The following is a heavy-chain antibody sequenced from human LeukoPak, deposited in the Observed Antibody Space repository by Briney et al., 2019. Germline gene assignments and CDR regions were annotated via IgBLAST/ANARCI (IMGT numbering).Heavy chain of an antibody. Sequence: PGRSLRLSCAASGFTFDDYGMSWVRQAPGKGLEWVSGINWNGGSTGYADSVKGRFTISRDNAKNSLYPQMNSLRAEDTAVYYCARGGPTWSGESPEDYWGQGTLVTVSS. V-gene: IGHV3-20*04. D-gene: IGHD3-10*01. CDR2: INWNGGST. CDR1: GFTFDDYG. CDR3: ARGGPTWSGESPEDY. J-gene: IGHJ4*02.